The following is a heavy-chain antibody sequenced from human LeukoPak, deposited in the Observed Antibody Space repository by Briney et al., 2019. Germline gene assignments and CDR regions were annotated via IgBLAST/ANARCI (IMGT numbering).Heavy chain of an antibody. CDR2: ISSSSSYI. V-gene: IGHV3-21*01. D-gene: IGHD2-15*01. CDR1: GFTFSGSS. J-gene: IGHJ4*02. Sequence: GGSLRLSCSASGFTFSGSSMNWVRQAPGKGLEWVSSISSSSSYIYYADSVKGRFTISRDNAKNSLYLQMNSLRAEDTAVYYCASLAGVVFDYWGPGTLVTVSS. CDR3: ASLAGVVFDY.